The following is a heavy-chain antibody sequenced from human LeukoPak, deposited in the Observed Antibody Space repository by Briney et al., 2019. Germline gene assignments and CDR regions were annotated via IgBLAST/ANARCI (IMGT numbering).Heavy chain of an antibody. V-gene: IGHV3-23*01. J-gene: IGHJ4*02. CDR2: ITGSGGNT. CDR1: GFTFSSYA. D-gene: IGHD5-12*01. Sequence: PGGTLRLSCVASGFTFSSYAMTWVRQAPGKGLGWVSLITGSGGNTYYADSVKGRFTISRDNSQNTLYLQMNYLRAEDTALYYCAKGGVATLQYYFDHWGQGTLVTVSS. CDR3: AKGGVATLQYYFDH.